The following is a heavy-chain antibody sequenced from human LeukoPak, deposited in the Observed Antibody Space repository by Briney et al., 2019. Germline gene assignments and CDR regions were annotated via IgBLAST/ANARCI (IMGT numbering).Heavy chain of an antibody. CDR2: IIPILGIA. D-gene: IGHD3-9*01. V-gene: IGHV1-69*04. J-gene: IGHJ6*02. CDR1: GGTFSSYA. CDR3: ARDPTNDILTGYYGPLGYYGMDV. Sequence: SVKVSCKASGGTFSSYAISWVRQAPGQGREWMGRIIPILGIANYAQKFQGRVTITADKSTSTAYMELSSLRSEDTAVYYCARDPTNDILTGYYGPLGYYGMDVWGQGTTVTVSS.